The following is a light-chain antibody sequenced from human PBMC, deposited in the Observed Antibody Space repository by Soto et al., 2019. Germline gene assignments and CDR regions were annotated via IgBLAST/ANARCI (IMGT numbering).Light chain of an antibody. CDR3: QRYNTYSRT. CDR1: QSIGSW. Sequence: DIQMTQSPSTLSASVGDRVTITCRASQSIGSWLAWYQHKPGKAPKLLIFDAFSLESGVPSRFSGSGSATDFTLTISSLQPGDFATYYCQRYNTYSRTFGQGTNVEIK. J-gene: IGKJ1*01. V-gene: IGKV1-5*01. CDR2: DAF.